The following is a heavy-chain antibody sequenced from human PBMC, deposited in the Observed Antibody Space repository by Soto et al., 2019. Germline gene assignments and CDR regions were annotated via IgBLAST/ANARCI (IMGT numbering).Heavy chain of an antibody. Sequence: ASETLSLTCSVSGGSISHSRFYWAWIRQPPGEGLEWIGSIYHTGNPYYNPALKNRVIILVERSKNQFSLKVRSVTAADMAVYYCARGMTSVTKFDYWGQGTLVTVSS. CDR2: IYHTGNP. D-gene: IGHD4-17*01. CDR3: ARGMTSVTKFDY. V-gene: IGHV4-39*07. CDR1: GGSISHSRFY. J-gene: IGHJ4*02.